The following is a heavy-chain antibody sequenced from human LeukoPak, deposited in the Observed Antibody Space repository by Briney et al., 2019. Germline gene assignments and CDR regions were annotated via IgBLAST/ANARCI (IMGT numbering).Heavy chain of an antibody. CDR3: AKDMGDTAMVTFDI. J-gene: IGHJ3*02. Sequence: PGGSLRLSCAASGFTFDDYAMHWVRHAPGKGLEWVSLISGDGGSTYYADSVKGRFTISRDNSKNSLYLQMNSLRTEDTALYYCAKDMGDTAMVTFDIWGQGTMVTVSS. V-gene: IGHV3-43*02. D-gene: IGHD5-18*01. CDR2: ISGDGGST. CDR1: GFTFDDYA.